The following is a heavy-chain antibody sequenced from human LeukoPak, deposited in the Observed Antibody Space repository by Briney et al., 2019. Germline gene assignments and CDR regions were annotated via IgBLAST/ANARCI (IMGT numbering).Heavy chain of an antibody. D-gene: IGHD5-18*01. V-gene: IGHV3-7*01. Sequence: GGSLRLSCAASGFTFSSYWMSWVRQAPGKGREWVANIKQDGSEKNYVDSVKGRFTISRDNAKNSLYLQMNSLRAEDTAVYYCAREFDTAMEEYYFDYWGQGTLVTVSS. J-gene: IGHJ4*02. CDR2: IKQDGSEK. CDR3: AREFDTAMEEYYFDY. CDR1: GFTFSSYW.